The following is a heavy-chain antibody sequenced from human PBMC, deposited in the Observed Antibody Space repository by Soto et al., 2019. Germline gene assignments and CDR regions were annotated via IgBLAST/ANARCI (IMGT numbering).Heavy chain of an antibody. V-gene: IGHV3-23*01. D-gene: IGHD5-18*01. CDR3: AKDRSVDTRDWFDP. CDR2: ISGSGDST. J-gene: IGHJ5*02. CDR1: GFTFGTYA. Sequence: GGSLRLSCAASGFTFGTYAMSWVRQAPGKGLEWVSSISGSGDSTYYADSVKGRFTISRDNSKNTLYLQMNSLRAEDTAVYYCAKDRSVDTRDWFDPWGQGTLVTVSS.